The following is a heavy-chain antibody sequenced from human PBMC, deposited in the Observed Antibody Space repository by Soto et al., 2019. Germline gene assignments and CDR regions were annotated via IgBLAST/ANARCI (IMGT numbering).Heavy chain of an antibody. J-gene: IGHJ4*02. D-gene: IGHD3-10*01. CDR3: ARRPSHGSGRWHLDY. Sequence: EVQLVQSGAEVRKPGESLKISCKGSGYRFTNFWIGWVRQMPGKGLEWMGIIYPGDSETRYSPSFQGQVTISVDKSISAAYLQGSSLQASDSAIYYCARRPSHGSGRWHLDYWGQGTLVTVSS. CDR1: GYRFTNFW. CDR2: IYPGDSET. V-gene: IGHV5-51*03.